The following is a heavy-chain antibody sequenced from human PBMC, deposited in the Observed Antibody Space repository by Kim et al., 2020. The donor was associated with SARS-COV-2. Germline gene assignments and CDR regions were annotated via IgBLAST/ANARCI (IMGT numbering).Heavy chain of an antibody. J-gene: IGHJ4*01. V-gene: IGHV1-3*01. CDR2: INAGSGNT. CDR1: GYTFSNYA. CDR3: ARGGAVLRFLEWLSSYFDY. Sequence: ASVKVSCKASGYTFSNYAMHWVRQAPGQRLEWMGWINAGSGNTEYSQKFQGRLIITRDTSASTAYMELSSLRSEDTAVYCCARGGAVLRFLEWLSSYFDY. D-gene: IGHD3-3*01.